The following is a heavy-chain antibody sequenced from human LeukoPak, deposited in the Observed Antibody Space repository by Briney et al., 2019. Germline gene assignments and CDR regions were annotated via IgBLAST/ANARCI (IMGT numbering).Heavy chain of an antibody. CDR2: IKEDGSDK. D-gene: IGHD6-13*01. CDR1: GFNFSSYW. V-gene: IGHV3-7*01. CDR3: AIIPRAAAGPSARSPFHY. Sequence: GGSLRLSCEVSGFNFSSYWMNWVRQAPGKGLEWVANIKEDGSDKYYVDSVKGRFTISRDNAKNSLYLQMNSLRAEDTAVYYCAIIPRAAAGPSARSPFHYWGQGTLVTVSS. J-gene: IGHJ4*02.